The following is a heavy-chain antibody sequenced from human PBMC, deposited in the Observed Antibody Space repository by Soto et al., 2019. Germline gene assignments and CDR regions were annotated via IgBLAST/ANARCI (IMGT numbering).Heavy chain of an antibody. CDR1: GGSVSNGMYY. J-gene: IGHJ4*02. D-gene: IGHD2-21*02. V-gene: IGHV4-61*03. Sequence: SETLSLTCTVSGGSVSNGMYYWSWIRQPPGKGLEWIGNAHFSGTTIYNPSLESRVTMSVDMSRNHFSLKLTSVTAADTAVYYCARYFNNSDCHHLYSFDYWGQGTLVTVSS. CDR2: AHFSGTT. CDR3: ARYFNNSDCHHLYSFDY.